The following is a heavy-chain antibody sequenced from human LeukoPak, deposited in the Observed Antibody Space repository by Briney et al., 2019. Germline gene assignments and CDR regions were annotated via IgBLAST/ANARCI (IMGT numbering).Heavy chain of an antibody. J-gene: IGHJ3*02. CDR1: GFTFSSHA. Sequence: GGSLRLSCAASGFTFSSHAMSWVRQAPGKGLEWVSVISNSGGSTYYADSVKGRFTISRDNSKNTLYLQMNSLRAEDTAVYYCAKDLGYSSSSDAFDIWGQGTMVTVSS. D-gene: IGHD6-6*01. V-gene: IGHV3-23*01. CDR2: ISNSGGST. CDR3: AKDLGYSSSSDAFDI.